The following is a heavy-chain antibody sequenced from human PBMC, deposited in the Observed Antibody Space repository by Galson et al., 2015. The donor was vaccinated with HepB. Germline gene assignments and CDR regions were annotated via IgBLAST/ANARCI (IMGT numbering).Heavy chain of an antibody. V-gene: IGHV6-1*01. CDR1: GDSVSDNIVA. CDR3: ARAGPQGGADFDY. J-gene: IGHJ4*02. Sequence: CAISGDSVSDNIVAWNWIRQSPSRGLEWLGRTYYKSKWYNDYAVSVESRITINPDTSKNQVYLQLNSVTPEDTAVYYCARAGPQGGADFDYWGQGTRVTVSS. D-gene: IGHD1-26*01. CDR2: TYYKSKWYN.